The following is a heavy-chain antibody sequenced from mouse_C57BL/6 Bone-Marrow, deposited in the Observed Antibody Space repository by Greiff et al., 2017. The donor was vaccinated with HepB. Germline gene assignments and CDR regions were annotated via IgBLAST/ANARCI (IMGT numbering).Heavy chain of an antibody. CDR3: ARRFYGNYSWFAY. CDR2: IHPNSGST. D-gene: IGHD2-1*01. J-gene: IGHJ3*01. Sequence: QVQLQQPGAELVKPGASVKLSCKASGYTFTSYWMHWVKQRPGQGLEWIGMIHPNSGSTNYNEKFKSKATLTVDKSSSTAYMQLSSLTSEDSAVYYCARRFYGNYSWFAYWGQGTLVTVSA. CDR1: GYTFTSYW. V-gene: IGHV1-64*01.